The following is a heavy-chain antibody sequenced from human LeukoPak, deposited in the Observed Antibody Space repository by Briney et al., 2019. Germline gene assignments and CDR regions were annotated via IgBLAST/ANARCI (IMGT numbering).Heavy chain of an antibody. V-gene: IGHV4-59*08. Sequence: WVTVSLTCTVSGGSILTYYWSWIRQPPGKGLEWIGYIHHSGSTTYNPSLKSRVTMSIDMSKNQFSLKLTSVTAADTAVYYCARQSRYSDSSGYFSDDYWGQGTLVSVSS. D-gene: IGHD3-22*01. CDR1: GGSILTYY. CDR2: IHHSGST. CDR3: ARQSRYSDSSGYFSDDY. J-gene: IGHJ4*02.